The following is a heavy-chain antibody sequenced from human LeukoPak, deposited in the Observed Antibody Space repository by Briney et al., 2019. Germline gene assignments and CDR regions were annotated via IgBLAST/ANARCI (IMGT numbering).Heavy chain of an antibody. J-gene: IGHJ4*02. CDR2: IGYSAGDT. CDR1: GFTVSSYA. Sequence: PGGSLRLSCAASGFTVSSYAMTWVRQAPGKGLEWVSAIGYSAGDTYYADSVKGRFTISRDNSMNTLYLQMSSLRADDTALYYCAKDDDGHHHGVDHWGQGILVTVSS. V-gene: IGHV3-23*01. CDR3: AKDDDGHHHGVDH. D-gene: IGHD4-17*01.